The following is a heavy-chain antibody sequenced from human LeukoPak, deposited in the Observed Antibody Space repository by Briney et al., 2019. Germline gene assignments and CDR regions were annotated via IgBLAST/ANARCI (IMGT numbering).Heavy chain of an antibody. V-gene: IGHV4-4*02. D-gene: IGHD5-18*01. Sequence: KPSGTLSLTCVVSGDSISSSKWWTWVRQPPGKGLEWIGEIHHSGSANYNPSLKSRVTISVDKSENQFSLKLTSVTAADTAVYYCVTNRGYSYGLAFWGQGILVTVSS. CDR3: VTNRGYSYGLAF. CDR2: IHHSGSA. J-gene: IGHJ4*02. CDR1: GDSISSSKW.